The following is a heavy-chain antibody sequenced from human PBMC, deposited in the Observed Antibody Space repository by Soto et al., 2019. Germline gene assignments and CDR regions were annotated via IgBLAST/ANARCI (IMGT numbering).Heavy chain of an antibody. V-gene: IGHV4-30-4*01. D-gene: IGHD2-21*01. J-gene: IGHJ2*01. CDR1: GGSISSADYK. Sequence: QVQLQESGRGLVKPSQTLSLTCTVSGGSISSADYKWSWIRQPPGEGLEWIGCISYTGHTYSNPSLASRLSMSRDTTNNAFSLKLNSVTAADTAVYYCARAIGDWQSDLWGRGTLVSVSS. CDR2: ISYTGHT. CDR3: ARAIGDWQSDL.